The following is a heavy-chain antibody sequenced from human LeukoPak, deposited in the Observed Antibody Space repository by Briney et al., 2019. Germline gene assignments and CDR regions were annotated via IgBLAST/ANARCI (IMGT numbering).Heavy chain of an antibody. V-gene: IGHV3-23*01. Sequence: GGSLRLSCAASGFTLSSYAMSWVRQAPGKGLEWVSAISYSGGSTYYADSVKGRFTISRDNSKNTLYLQMNSLRAEDTAVYYCARGAVGFGESPLDSWGQGTLVTVSS. CDR3: ARGAVGFGESPLDS. CDR1: GFTLSSYA. CDR2: ISYSGGST. D-gene: IGHD3-10*01. J-gene: IGHJ4*02.